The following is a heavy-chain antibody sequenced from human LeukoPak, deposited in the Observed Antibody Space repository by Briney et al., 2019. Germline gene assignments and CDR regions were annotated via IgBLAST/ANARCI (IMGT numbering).Heavy chain of an antibody. D-gene: IGHD6-19*01. Sequence: PSETLSLTCAVSGGSISSGGYSWSWIRQPPGKGLEWIGYIYQSGSTYYNPSLKSRVTMSVDRSKNQFSLKLSSVTAADTAVYYCARVKYTSGWHFDYWGQGTLVTVSS. CDR3: ARVKYTSGWHFDY. J-gene: IGHJ4*02. V-gene: IGHV4-30-2*01. CDR2: IYQSGST. CDR1: GGSISSGGYS.